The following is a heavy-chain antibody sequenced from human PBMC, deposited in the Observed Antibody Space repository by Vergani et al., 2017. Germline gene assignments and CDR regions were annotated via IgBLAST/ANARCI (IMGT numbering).Heavy chain of an antibody. CDR2: IKQDGSEQ. CDR1: GFTFSNYW. V-gene: IGHV3-7*01. Sequence: EVQLVESGGGLAPPGGSLRLSCAASGFTFSNYWMSWVRQAPGKWLEWLANIKQDGSEQYYVDSVKGRFTIFRDNAEKSVYLQMNSLRADEDAAVYFCVRTSEPRVTTSPMFDHWGQGTLVIVSS. CDR3: VRTSEPRVTTSPMFDH. D-gene: IGHD4-17*01. J-gene: IGHJ4*02.